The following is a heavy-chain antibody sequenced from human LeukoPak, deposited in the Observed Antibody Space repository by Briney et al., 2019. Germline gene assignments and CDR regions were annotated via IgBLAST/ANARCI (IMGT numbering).Heavy chain of an antibody. CDR1: GFTFSESY. CDR3: GRGHWGLDY. V-gene: IGHV3-11*04. CDR2: ISQTGDDT. J-gene: IGHJ4*02. D-gene: IGHD7-27*01. Sequence: GGSLTLSCAASGFTFSESYMTWIRQAPGQGLELVSYISQTGDDTYYVDSVKGRFTISRDNAKNSLYLQMNSLRAEDTAIYYCGRGHWGLDYWGQGTLVTVSS.